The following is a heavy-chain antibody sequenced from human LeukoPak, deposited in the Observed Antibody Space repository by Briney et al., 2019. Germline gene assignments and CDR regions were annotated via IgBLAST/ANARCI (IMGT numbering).Heavy chain of an antibody. CDR3: ARGGLRSQTFDI. J-gene: IGHJ3*02. Sequence: KSSETLSLTCAVYGGSFSGYYWSWIRQPPGKGLEWIGEINHSGSTNYNPSLKSRVTISVDTSKNQFSLKLSSVTAADTAVYYCARGGLRSQTFDIWGQGTMVTVSS. CDR1: GGSFSGYY. V-gene: IGHV4-34*01. CDR2: INHSGST.